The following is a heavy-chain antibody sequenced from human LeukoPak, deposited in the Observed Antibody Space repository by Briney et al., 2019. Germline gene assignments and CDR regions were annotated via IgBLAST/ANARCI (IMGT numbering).Heavy chain of an antibody. CDR3: VRDPYGSGSFIGDAFDI. CDR1: GGSISSGYY. J-gene: IGHJ3*02. V-gene: IGHV4-31*03. Sequence: TSETLSLTCTVSGGSISSGYYWSWIRQHPGKGLEWIGYIYYSGTTSYNPSLKSRLTMSVDTSKKQFSLRLNSVTAADTAVYYCVRDPYGSGSFIGDAFDIWGQGTMVTVSS. CDR2: IYYSGTT. D-gene: IGHD3-10*01.